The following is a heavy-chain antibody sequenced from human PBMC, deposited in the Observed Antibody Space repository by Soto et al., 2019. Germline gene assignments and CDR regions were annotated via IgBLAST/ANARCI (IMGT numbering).Heavy chain of an antibody. J-gene: IGHJ4*02. D-gene: IGHD1-26*01. V-gene: IGHV3-72*01. CDR2: TRNKANSYTT. CDR3: ARDTGGSYDF. CDR1: GFTFSDYY. Sequence: EVQLVESGGGLVQPGGSLRLPCAASGFTFSDYYMDWVRQLPGKGLEWVGRTRNKANSYTTEYAPSVKGRFTISRHDSEDSMYLQMNSLKTEDTAVYYCARDTGGSYDFWGQGALVTVSS.